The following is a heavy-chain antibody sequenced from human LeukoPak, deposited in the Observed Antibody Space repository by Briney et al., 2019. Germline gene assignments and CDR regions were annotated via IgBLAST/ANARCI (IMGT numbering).Heavy chain of an antibody. D-gene: IGHD3-3*01. CDR3: ARDGPRNYDFWSGYLPYTYYYYGMDV. CDR2: INPNSGGT. J-gene: IGHJ6*02. V-gene: IGHV1-2*06. CDR1: GYTFIGYY. Sequence: ASVKVSCKASGYTFIGYYMHWVRQAPGQGLEWMGRINPNSGGTNYAQKFQGRVTMTTDTSTSTAYMELRSLRSDDTAVYYCARDGPRNYDFWSGYLPYTYYYYGMDVWGQGTTVTVSS.